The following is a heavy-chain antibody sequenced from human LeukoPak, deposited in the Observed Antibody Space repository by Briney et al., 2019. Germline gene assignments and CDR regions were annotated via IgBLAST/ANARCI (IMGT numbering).Heavy chain of an antibody. CDR1: GYSFPSYD. V-gene: IGHV1-69*04. J-gene: IGHJ4*02. CDR2: IIPILGIA. CDR3: ARGLYYDSSGYYSGSIDY. Sequence: GASVKVSCKASGYSFPSYDISWVRQAPGQGLEWMGRIIPILGIANYAQKFQGRVTITADKSTSTAYMELSSLRSEDTAVYYCARGLYYDSSGYYSGSIDYWGQGTLVTVSS. D-gene: IGHD3-22*01.